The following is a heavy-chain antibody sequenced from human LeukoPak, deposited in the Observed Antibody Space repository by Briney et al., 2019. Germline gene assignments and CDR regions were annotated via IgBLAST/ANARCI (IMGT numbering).Heavy chain of an antibody. D-gene: IGHD3-22*01. V-gene: IGHV4-34*01. J-gene: IGHJ4*02. CDR3: AISRQYYYDSSGYHD. Sequence: PSETLSLTCAVYGGSFSGYYWSWIRQPPGKGLEWIGEINHSGSTNYNPSLKSRVTISVDTSKNQFSLKLSSVTAADTAVYYCAISRQYYYDSSGYHDWGQGTLVTVSS. CDR1: GGSFSGYY. CDR2: INHSGST.